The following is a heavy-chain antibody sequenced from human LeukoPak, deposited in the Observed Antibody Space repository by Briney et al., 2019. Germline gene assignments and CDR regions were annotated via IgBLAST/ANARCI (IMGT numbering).Heavy chain of an antibody. D-gene: IGHD3-9*01. CDR1: GGSISSSTYY. J-gene: IGHJ4*02. CDR2: IYDSGDT. V-gene: IGHV4-39*07. CDR3: ARGPDLTALN. Sequence: SETLSLTCTVSGGSISSSTYYWDWIRQPPGQGLEWIGNIYDSGDTYYTPSLKSRVTMFVDTSKNQFSLKLSSVTAADTAVYYCARGPDLTALNWGQGTLVTVSS.